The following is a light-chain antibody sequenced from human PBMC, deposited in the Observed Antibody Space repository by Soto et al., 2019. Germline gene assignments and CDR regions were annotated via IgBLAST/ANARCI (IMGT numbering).Light chain of an antibody. CDR1: SSDVGGYNY. CDR3: SSYAGSNVI. J-gene: IGLJ2*01. Sequence: QSALTQPPAAFGSPGQSVTISCTRTSSDVGGYNYVSWYQQHPGKAPKLMIYEVSKRASGVPDRFSGSKSGNTASLTVSGIQGEDDADYYCSSYAGSNVIFGGGTKLTVL. V-gene: IGLV2-8*01. CDR2: EVS.